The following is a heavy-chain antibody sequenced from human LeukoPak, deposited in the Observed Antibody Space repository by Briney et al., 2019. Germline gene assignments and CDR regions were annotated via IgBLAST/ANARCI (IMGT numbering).Heavy chain of an antibody. CDR2: ISSSSSTI. J-gene: IGHJ4*02. V-gene: IGHV3-48*01. CDR3: AKGMSFGSGSSLEY. Sequence: GGSLRLSCAASGFTFSSYSMNWVRQAPGEGLEWVSYISSSSSTIYYADSVKGRFTISRDNSQNTMVLQVKSLKVEDTAVYYCAKGMSFGSGSSLEYWGQGTLVTVSS. D-gene: IGHD3-10*01. CDR1: GFTFSSYS.